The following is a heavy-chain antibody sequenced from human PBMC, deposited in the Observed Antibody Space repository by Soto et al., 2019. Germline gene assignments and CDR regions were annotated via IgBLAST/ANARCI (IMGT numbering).Heavy chain of an antibody. V-gene: IGHV3-23*01. Sequence: GGSLRLACAASGFTFNSYAMSWVRQAPGKGLERVSAIGSRGGRTHYADSVKGRFTISRDNSKNTQYLQMSSLRADDTAVYYCVKGEYYYDSSGHYPFAYWGQGTLDTVSS. D-gene: IGHD3-22*01. CDR2: IGSRGGRT. J-gene: IGHJ4*02. CDR3: VKGEYYYDSSGHYPFAY. CDR1: GFTFNSYA.